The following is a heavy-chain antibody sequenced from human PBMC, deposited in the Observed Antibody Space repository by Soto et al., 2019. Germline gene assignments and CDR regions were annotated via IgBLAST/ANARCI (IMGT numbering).Heavy chain of an antibody. J-gene: IGHJ4*02. Sequence: SETLSLTCSVSGASFSSGGYFWTWIRQPPGKGLEWIGYIYYSGSTNYNPSLQSRVTISVDTSKNQFSLKLSSVTAADTAVYYCARESEGSFDYWGQGTLVTVSS. CDR1: GASFSSGGYF. CDR3: ARESEGSFDY. CDR2: IYYSGST. V-gene: IGHV4-61*08.